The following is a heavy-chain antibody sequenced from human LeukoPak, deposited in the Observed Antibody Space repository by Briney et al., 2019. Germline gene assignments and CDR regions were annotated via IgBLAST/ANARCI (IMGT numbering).Heavy chain of an antibody. Sequence: PGGSLRLSCVASGFTFSDFYMSWIRQAPGKGLEWISYITSSDSTIDYADSVKGRFTISRDNAKNSLYLQMDSLRAEDTATYYCVRDGSLHYYGSGSDVWGQGTLVIVSS. CDR2: ITSSDSTI. CDR3: VRDGSLHYYGSGSDV. CDR1: GFTFSDFY. V-gene: IGHV3-11*01. D-gene: IGHD3-10*01. J-gene: IGHJ4*02.